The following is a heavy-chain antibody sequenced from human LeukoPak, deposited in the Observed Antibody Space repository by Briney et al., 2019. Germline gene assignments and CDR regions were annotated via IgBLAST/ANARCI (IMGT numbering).Heavy chain of an antibody. CDR2: IIPLFGTA. D-gene: IGHD3-10*01. J-gene: IGHJ4*02. Sequence: SVKVSCKASGYTFTSYGISWVRQAPGQGLEWMGGIIPLFGTANYAQKFLGRVIITADESTSTTHMYLSSLKSEDTAVYYCAREWAGYGSGSYYYYWGQGTLVTVSS. V-gene: IGHV1-69*13. CDR3: AREWAGYGSGSYYYY. CDR1: GYTFTSYG.